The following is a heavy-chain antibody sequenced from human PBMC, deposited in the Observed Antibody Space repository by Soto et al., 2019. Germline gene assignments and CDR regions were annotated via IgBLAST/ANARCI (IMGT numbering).Heavy chain of an antibody. CDR1: GFTFSSYD. V-gene: IGHV3-13*01. CDR3: ARVKAVAGKGWYFDL. Sequence: EVQLVESGGGLVQPGGSLRLSCAASGFTFSSYDMHWVRQATGKGLEWVSAIGTAGDTYYPGSVKGRFTISRENAKNSLYLQMNSLRAGDTAVYYCARVKAVAGKGWYFDLWGRGTLVTVSS. CDR2: IGTAGDT. J-gene: IGHJ2*01. D-gene: IGHD6-19*01.